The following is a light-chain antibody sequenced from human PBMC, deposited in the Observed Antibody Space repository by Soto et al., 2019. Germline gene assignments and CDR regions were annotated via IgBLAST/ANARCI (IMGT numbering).Light chain of an antibody. Sequence: IVLTQSPCTLSLSPWERATLSCRASQSVSSSYLAWYQQKPGQAPRVLIYDASSRDTGIPARFSGSGSGTEFTLTISSLQSEDFAVYYCQQYNNWPRTFGQGTKVDIK. CDR2: DAS. CDR3: QQYNNWPRT. V-gene: IGKV3-15*01. J-gene: IGKJ1*01. CDR1: QSVSSSY.